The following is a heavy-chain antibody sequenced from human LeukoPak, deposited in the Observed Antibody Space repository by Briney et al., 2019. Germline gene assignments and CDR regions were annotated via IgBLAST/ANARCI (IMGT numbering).Heavy chain of an antibody. CDR1: GGTFSSYA. CDR2: IIPIFGTA. D-gene: IGHD3-16*01. CDR3: ARRIDRGWGSMFDP. Sequence: GASVKVSCKASGGTFSSYAISWVRQAPGQGLEWMGGIIPIFGTANYAQKFQGRVTITADRSTSTAYMELSSLRSADTAVYYCARRIDRGWGSMFDPWGQGTLVTVSS. V-gene: IGHV1-69*06. J-gene: IGHJ5*02.